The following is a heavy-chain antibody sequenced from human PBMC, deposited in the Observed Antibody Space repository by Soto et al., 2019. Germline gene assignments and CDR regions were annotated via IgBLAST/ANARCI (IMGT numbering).Heavy chain of an antibody. CDR3: ARDETVVAGPGFLDY. CDR1: GFNFSRKA. V-gene: IGHV3-30*01. D-gene: IGHD6-19*01. CDR2: ISYAGTSK. J-gene: IGHJ4*02. Sequence: GGSLRLSCAASGFNFSRKAMHWVRQAPGKGLEWVAVISYAGTSKYYADSVKGRFTISRDNSKSSLFLHMNSLRVEDTAVYYCARDETVVAGPGFLDYWGQGALVTVSS.